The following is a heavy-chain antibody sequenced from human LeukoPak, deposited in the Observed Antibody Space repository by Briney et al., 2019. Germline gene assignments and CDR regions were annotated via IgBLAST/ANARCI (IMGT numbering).Heavy chain of an antibody. Sequence: GGSLRLACEASDFSVNNNYVDWVRQAPGKGLEWVSCMDNFGIKTHADSVQGRFTVSRDNSKNTLYLQMNYVRVEDTAIYYCADFGSGSYIFDYWGQGILVTVSS. J-gene: IGHJ4*02. CDR3: ADFGSGSYIFDY. CDR1: DFSVNNNY. CDR2: MDNFGIK. D-gene: IGHD3-10*01. V-gene: IGHV3-53*01.